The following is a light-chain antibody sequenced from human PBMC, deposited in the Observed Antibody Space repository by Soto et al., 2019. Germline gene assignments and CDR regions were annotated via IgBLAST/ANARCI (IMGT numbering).Light chain of an antibody. J-gene: IGKJ5*01. CDR2: DAS. Sequence: EIVLTQSPATLSLSPGERATLSCRASQSISRYLAWYQQKPGQAPRLLIYDASNRATGIPARFSGSGSGTDFTLTISSREPEDFAVYYCQHRSNSLTFGQGTRLEIK. V-gene: IGKV3-11*01. CDR3: QHRSNSLT. CDR1: QSISRY.